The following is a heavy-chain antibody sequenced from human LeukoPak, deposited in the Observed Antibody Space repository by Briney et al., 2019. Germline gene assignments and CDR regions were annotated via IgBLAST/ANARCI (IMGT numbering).Heavy chain of an antibody. CDR3: TRVGYIDEGIDY. D-gene: IGHD5-24*01. V-gene: IGHV3-23*01. J-gene: IGHJ4*02. Sequence: GGSPRLSCAASGFTFNNYALSWVRQAPGKGLEWVSTISGSGGDTYYAGSVKGRFTISRDNAKNSLYLQMNSLRAEDTAIYYCTRVGYIDEGIDYWGQGTLVTVSS. CDR1: GFTFNNYA. CDR2: ISGSGGDT.